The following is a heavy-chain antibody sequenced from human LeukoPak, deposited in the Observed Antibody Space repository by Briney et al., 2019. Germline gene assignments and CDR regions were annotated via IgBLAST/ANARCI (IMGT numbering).Heavy chain of an antibody. CDR3: AYVHSSDSSGYHQKGFDY. J-gene: IGHJ4*02. D-gene: IGHD3-22*01. CDR1: GGSFSGYY. Sequence: SETLSLTCAVYGGSFSGYYWSWIRQPPGKGLEWIGEINHSGSTNYNPSLKSRVTISVDTSKNQFSLKLSSVTAADTAVYYCAYVHSSDSSGYHQKGFDYWGQGTLVTVSS. V-gene: IGHV4-34*01. CDR2: INHSGST.